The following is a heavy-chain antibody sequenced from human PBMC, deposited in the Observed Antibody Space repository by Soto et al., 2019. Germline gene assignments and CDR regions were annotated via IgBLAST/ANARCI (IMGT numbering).Heavy chain of an antibody. CDR3: ASATVVTATFDF. CDR1: GFAFRSYN. J-gene: IGHJ4*02. D-gene: IGHD2-21*02. CDR2: ISSGSSNI. V-gene: IGHV3-21*01. Sequence: GGSLRLSCAASGFAFRSYNMNWVRQAPGKGLEWVASISSGSSNIYYADSVKGRFTISRDNAKNSLYLQMDSLRAEDSAVYYCASATVVTATFDFWGQGTLVTVSS.